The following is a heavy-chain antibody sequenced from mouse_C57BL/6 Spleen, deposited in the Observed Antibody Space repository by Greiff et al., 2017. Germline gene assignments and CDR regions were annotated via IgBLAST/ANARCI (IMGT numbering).Heavy chain of an antibody. CDR1: GFTFSSYT. CDR2: LSGGGGNT. V-gene: IGHV5-9*01. CDR3: ARPELGEVFAY. D-gene: IGHD4-1*01. J-gene: IGHJ3*01. Sequence: EVQGVESGGGLVKPGGSLKLSCAASGFTFSSYTMSWVRQTPEKRLEWVATLSGGGGNTYYPDSVKCRFTISSDNAKNTLYLQMSSLRSEDTALYYCARPELGEVFAYWGQGTLVTVSA.